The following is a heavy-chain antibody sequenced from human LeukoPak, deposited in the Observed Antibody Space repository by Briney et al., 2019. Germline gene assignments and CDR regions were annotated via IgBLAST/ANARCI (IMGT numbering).Heavy chain of an antibody. Sequence: GSLRLSCAASGFTFSNYAMHWVRQAPGKGLEYVSVISSNGGSTYYANSVKGRFTISRDNSKNTLYLQVGSLRAEDMAVYYCASSNCSTTTCLFNAFDIWGQGTMVTVSS. J-gene: IGHJ3*02. CDR2: ISSNGGST. CDR1: GFTFSNYA. CDR3: ASSNCSTTTCLFNAFDI. D-gene: IGHD2-2*01. V-gene: IGHV3-64*01.